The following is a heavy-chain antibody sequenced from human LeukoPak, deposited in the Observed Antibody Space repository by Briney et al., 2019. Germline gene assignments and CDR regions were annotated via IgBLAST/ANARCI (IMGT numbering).Heavy chain of an antibody. J-gene: IGHJ4*02. Sequence: GGSLRLSCAASGFTFSSFSMNWVRQAPGKGLEWVSSISGSGSYVYYAGSVTGRFTISRDNAKHSLYLQMNSLRAEDTAVYYRARDHDYGDSPGFDYWGQGTLVTVSS. CDR3: ARDHDYGDSPGFDY. D-gene: IGHD4-17*01. CDR2: ISGSGSYV. V-gene: IGHV3-21*01. CDR1: GFTFSSFS.